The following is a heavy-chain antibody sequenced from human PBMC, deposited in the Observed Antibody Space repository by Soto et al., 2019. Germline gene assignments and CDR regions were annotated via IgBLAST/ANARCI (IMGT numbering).Heavy chain of an antibody. V-gene: IGHV4-31*03. CDR1: GGSISSGDYY. Sequence: QVQLQESGPGLAKPSQTLSLTCTVSGGSISSGDYYWSWIRQHPGKGLEWIGHIYYSGSTYYNPSLKSRVTISVDTSKNQFSLKLSSVTAADTAVYYCARWWSGSRQGFDPWGQGTLVTVSS. J-gene: IGHJ5*02. CDR3: ARWWSGSRQGFDP. CDR2: IYYSGST. D-gene: IGHD3-3*01.